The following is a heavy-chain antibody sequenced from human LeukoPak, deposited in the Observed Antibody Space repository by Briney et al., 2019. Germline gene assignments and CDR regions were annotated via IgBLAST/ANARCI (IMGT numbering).Heavy chain of an antibody. CDR1: GGSFSDYF. Sequence: SETLSLTCAVYGGSFSDYFWNWIRQPPGKGLEWIGEINHGGGTRYNPSLKSRATISVDTSKNQFSLKLSSVTAADTAVYYCARTNTAMVGGWFDPWGQGTLVTVSS. V-gene: IGHV4-34*01. D-gene: IGHD5-18*01. CDR3: ARTNTAMVGGWFDP. CDR2: INHGGGT. J-gene: IGHJ5*02.